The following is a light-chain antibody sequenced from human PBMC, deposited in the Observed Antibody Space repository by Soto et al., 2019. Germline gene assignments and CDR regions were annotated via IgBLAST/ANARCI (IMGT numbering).Light chain of an antibody. CDR1: QDIGHY. CDR2: DVS. CDR3: QQYERFYT. V-gene: IGKV1-33*01. J-gene: IGKJ2*01. Sequence: DIQMTQSPSFLSASVGDRVTITCRASQDIGHYLNWYQQKAGKAPKLLIYDVSNLETGVPSRFSGGGSGTSFTFTISSLQPEDVATYFCQQYERFYTFGQGTKVDIK.